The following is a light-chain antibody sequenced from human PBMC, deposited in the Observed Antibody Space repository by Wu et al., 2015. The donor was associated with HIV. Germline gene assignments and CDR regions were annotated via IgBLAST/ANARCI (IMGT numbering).Light chain of an antibody. V-gene: IGKV3-20*01. CDR2: GVS. Sequence: EIVLTQTPGTLPLSPGERATLSCRASQRISANYLAWYQQKPGQAPRLLIFGVSNRATGIPARFSGSGSGTDFTLTISTLDPADFGIYYCQQYGNSPLWTFGQGTRVEVK. CDR3: QQYGNSPLWT. J-gene: IGKJ1*01. CDR1: QRISANY.